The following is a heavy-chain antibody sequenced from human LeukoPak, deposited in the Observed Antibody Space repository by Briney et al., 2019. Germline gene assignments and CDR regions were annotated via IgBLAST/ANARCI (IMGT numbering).Heavy chain of an antibody. D-gene: IGHD2-2*02. J-gene: IGHJ5*02. CDR2: INPNSGGT. Sequence: GASVKVSCKASGYTFTGYYMHWVRQAPGQGLEWMGWINPNSGGTNYAQKFQGRVTMTRDTSISTAYMELSRLRSDDTAVYYCARDVGRYCSSTSCYTDWFDPCDQGTLVTVSS. CDR1: GYTFTGYY. CDR3: ARDVGRYCSSTSCYTDWFDP. V-gene: IGHV1-2*02.